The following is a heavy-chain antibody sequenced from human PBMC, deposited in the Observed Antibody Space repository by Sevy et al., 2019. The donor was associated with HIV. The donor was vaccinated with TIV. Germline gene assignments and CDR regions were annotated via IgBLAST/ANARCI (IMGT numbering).Heavy chain of an antibody. V-gene: IGHV4-39*01. D-gene: IGHD6-19*01. CDR2: IYYSGST. CDR1: GGSISSSTYY. Sequence: SETLSLTCTVSGGSISSSTYYWGWIRQPPGKGLAWIASIYYSGSTYYNVSLESRVTISVDMSKNQFSLRLSSVTAADTCAYYCARHGGIAVATLDYWGQGTLVTVSS. CDR3: ARHGGIAVATLDY. J-gene: IGHJ4*02.